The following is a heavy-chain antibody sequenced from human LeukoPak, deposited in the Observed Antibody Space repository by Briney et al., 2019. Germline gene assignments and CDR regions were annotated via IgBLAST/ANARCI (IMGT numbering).Heavy chain of an antibody. Sequence: GGSLRLSCEASGFTFSSYAMSWVRQAPGKGLEWVSAISGSGVTTHYAGSVKGRFSISRDNSKNTLYLQMNSLRAEDTALYYCAKKVVVGATSPYSDFQDWGQGTLVAVSS. CDR1: GFTFSSYA. V-gene: IGHV3-23*01. CDR3: AKKVVVGATSPYSDFQD. CDR2: ISGSGVTT. D-gene: IGHD1-26*01. J-gene: IGHJ1*01.